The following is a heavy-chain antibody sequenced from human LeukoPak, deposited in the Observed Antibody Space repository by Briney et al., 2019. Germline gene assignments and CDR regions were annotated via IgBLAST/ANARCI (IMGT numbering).Heavy chain of an antibody. CDR1: GGSISSYY. D-gene: IGHD2-21*02. CDR3: ARYCGRDCYHDP. J-gene: IGHJ5*02. V-gene: IGHV4-30-4*01. Sequence: SETLSLTCTVSGGSISSYYWSWIRQPPEKGLEWIGYISYSGSTYSNPSLKSRVTMSIDTSKNQFSLKVNSVTAADTAVYYCARYCGRDCYHDPWGQGTLVTVSS. CDR2: ISYSGST.